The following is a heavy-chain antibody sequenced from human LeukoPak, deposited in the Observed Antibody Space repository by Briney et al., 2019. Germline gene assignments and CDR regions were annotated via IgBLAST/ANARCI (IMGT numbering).Heavy chain of an antibody. J-gene: IGHJ4*02. CDR2: INHSGST. CDR3: ASRGGIDRPEFDY. Sequence: SETLSLTCAVYGGSFSGYYWSWIRQPPGKGLEWIGEINHSGSTNYNPSLKSRVTISVDTSKNQFSLKLSSVTAADTAVYYCASRGGIDRPEFDYWGQGTLVTVSS. V-gene: IGHV4-34*09. D-gene: IGHD4-23*01. CDR1: GGSFSGYY.